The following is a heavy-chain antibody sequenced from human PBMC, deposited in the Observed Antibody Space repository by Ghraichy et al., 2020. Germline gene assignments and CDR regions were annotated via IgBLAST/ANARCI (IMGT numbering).Heavy chain of an antibody. CDR1: GGSISSYY. V-gene: IGHV4-59*01. D-gene: IGHD3-22*01. J-gene: IGHJ4*02. CDR2: IYYSGST. Sequence: ESLNISCTVSGGSISSYYWSWIRQPPGKGLEWIGYIYYSGSTNYNPSLKSRVTISVDTSKNQFSLKLSSVTAADTAVYYCARVRDSSGFDFDYWGQGTLVTVSS. CDR3: ARVRDSSGFDFDY.